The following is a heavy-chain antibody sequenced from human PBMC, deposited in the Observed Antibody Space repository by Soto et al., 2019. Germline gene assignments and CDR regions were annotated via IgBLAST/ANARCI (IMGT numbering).Heavy chain of an antibody. CDR1: GGTFSSYA. Sequence: SVKVSCKASGGTFSSYAISWVRQAPGQGFEWMGGIIPIFGTANYAQKFQGRVTITADESTSTAYMELSSLRSEDTAVYYCARGGSGWYHFDYWGQGTMVTVSS. J-gene: IGHJ4*02. V-gene: IGHV1-69*13. CDR2: IIPIFGTA. D-gene: IGHD6-19*01. CDR3: ARGGSGWYHFDY.